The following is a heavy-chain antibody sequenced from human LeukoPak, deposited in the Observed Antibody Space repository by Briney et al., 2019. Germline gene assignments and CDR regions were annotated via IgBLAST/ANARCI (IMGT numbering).Heavy chain of an antibody. J-gene: IGHJ5*02. D-gene: IGHD4-23*01. CDR2: INPSGGST. V-gene: IGHV1-46*01. CDR1: GYTFTSYY. CDR3: ARVARTVVSPRGDNWFDP. Sequence: GSSLKAFCKASGYTFTSYYMHWVRQAPGQGLEWMGIINPSGGSTSYAQKFQGRVTMTTDTSTSTVYMELSSLRSEDTAVYYCARVARTVVSPRGDNWFDPWGQGTLVTVSS.